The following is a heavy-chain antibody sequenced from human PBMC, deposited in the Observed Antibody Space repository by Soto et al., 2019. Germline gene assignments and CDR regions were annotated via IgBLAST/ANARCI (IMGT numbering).Heavy chain of an antibody. CDR1: VYTFTSYV. V-gene: IGHV1-3*01. Sequence: APVPESCKSSVYTFTSYVFHWVRQARGQRVGRVGWIYAGNGKTKYSQKFQGTVTITTETSASTAYIELSSLRSEDTAVYFSVRDMQWQVQGDWFEPWGQGTPVTRAS. CDR3: VRDMQWQVQGDWFEP. D-gene: IGHD6-19*01. CDR2: IYAGNGKT. J-gene: IGHJ5*02.